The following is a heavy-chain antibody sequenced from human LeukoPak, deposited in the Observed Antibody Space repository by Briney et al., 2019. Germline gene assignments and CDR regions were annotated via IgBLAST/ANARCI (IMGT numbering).Heavy chain of an antibody. CDR2: INSVGSST. D-gene: IGHD6-19*01. CDR1: GFTFSSFW. CDR3: ARDGGSAWFLDY. Sequence: GGSLRLSCAASGFTFSSFWMHWVRQAPGKGLVWVSRINSVGSSTNYADSVKGRFSITRDNAKNSLYLQMNSLRAEDTAVYYCARDGGSAWFLDYWGQGTLVTVSS. V-gene: IGHV3-74*01. J-gene: IGHJ4*02.